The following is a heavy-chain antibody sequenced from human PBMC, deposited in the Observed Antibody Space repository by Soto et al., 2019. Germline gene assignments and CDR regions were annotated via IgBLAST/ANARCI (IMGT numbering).Heavy chain of an antibody. D-gene: IGHD1-1*01. CDR2: IYHTGST. V-gene: IGHV4-31*03. J-gene: IGHJ4*02. CDR1: GGSISTIGHY. Sequence: SETLSLTCSVSGGSISTIGHYWTWIRQTPGKGREWIGSIYHTGSTYYSKSLRSRLTMSVDTSKSQFSLRLSSVTAADTAVYYCARATGTLRSRNCDYWGQGSLVTVSS. CDR3: ARATGTLRSRNCDY.